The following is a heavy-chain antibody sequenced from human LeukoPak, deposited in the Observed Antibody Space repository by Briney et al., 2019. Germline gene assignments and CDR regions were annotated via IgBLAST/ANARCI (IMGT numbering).Heavy chain of an antibody. J-gene: IGHJ4*02. CDR1: GYTFTSYG. D-gene: IGHD3-10*01. CDR2: ISAYNGNT. Sequence: SVKVSCKASGYTFTSYGISWVRQAPGQGLEWMGWISAYNGNTNYAQKLQGRVTMTTDTSTSTAYMELRSLRSDDTAVYYCARVGRMVRGVNPWSPLDYWGQGTLVTVSS. CDR3: ARVGRMVRGVNPWSPLDY. V-gene: IGHV1-18*01.